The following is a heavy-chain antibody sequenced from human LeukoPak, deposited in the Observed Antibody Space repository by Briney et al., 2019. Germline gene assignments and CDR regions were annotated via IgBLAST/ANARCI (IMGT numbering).Heavy chain of an antibody. CDR2: MNPNSGNT. CDR1: GYTVTSYD. CDR3: ARGREVPAAHNDY. D-gene: IGHD2-2*01. V-gene: IGHV1-8*01. J-gene: IGHJ4*02. Sequence: ASVKVSCKASGYTVTSYDINWVRQATGQGLEWMGWMNPNSGNTGYAQKFQGRVTMTRNTSISTAYMELSSLRSEDTAVYYCARGREVPAAHNDYWGQGTLVTVSS.